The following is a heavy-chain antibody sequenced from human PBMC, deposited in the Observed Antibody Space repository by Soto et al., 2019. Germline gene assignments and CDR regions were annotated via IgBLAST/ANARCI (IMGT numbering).Heavy chain of an antibody. Sequence: EVQLLESGGGLVQPGGSLRLSCAASGFTFSSYAMSWVRQAPGKGLEWVSAISGSGGSTLYADSVKGRITISRDNSKNTLYLQTNSLRAADTAVYYCAKGRAPSGWDPPYYYGMDVWGLGTTVTVSS. CDR2: ISGSGGST. V-gene: IGHV3-23*01. D-gene: IGHD6-19*01. CDR1: GFTFSSYA. CDR3: AKGRAPSGWDPPYYYGMDV. J-gene: IGHJ6*02.